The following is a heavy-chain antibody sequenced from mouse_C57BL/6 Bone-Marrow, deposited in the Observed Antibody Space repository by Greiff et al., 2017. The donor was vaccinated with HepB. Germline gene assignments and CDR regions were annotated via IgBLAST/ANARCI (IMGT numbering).Heavy chain of an antibody. CDR1: GFNIKDDY. CDR2: IDPENGDT. CDR3: TTLRGSTQYYYAMDY. D-gene: IGHD1-1*01. J-gene: IGHJ4*01. Sequence: VQLQQSGAELVRPGASVKLSCTASGFNIKDDYMHWVKQRPEQGLEWIGWIDPENGDTEYASKFQGKATITADTSSNTAYLQLSSLTSEDTAVYYCTTLRGSTQYYYAMDYWGQGTSVTVSS. V-gene: IGHV14-4*01.